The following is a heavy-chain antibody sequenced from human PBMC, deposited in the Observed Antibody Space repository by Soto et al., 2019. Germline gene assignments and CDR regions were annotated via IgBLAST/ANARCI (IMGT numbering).Heavy chain of an antibody. J-gene: IGHJ6*02. CDR3: AREKAVAGDYYYVMDV. Sequence: SVKVSCKASGGTFSSYAISWVRQAPGQGLEWMGGIIPIFGTANYAQKFQGRVTITADKSTSTAYMELSSLRSEDTAVYYCAREKAVAGDYYYVMDVWGQGTTVTVSS. D-gene: IGHD6-19*01. CDR2: IIPIFGTA. V-gene: IGHV1-69*06. CDR1: GGTFSSYA.